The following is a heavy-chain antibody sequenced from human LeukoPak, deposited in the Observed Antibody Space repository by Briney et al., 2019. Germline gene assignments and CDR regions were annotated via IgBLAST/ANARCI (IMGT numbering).Heavy chain of an antibody. CDR2: INQDGTEK. D-gene: IGHD2-15*01. Sequence: GGSLRLSCAASGFSFTTYWMSWVRQAPGKGLEWVANINQDGTEKYYVDSVKGRFTISRDNAKNSLYLQMNSLRAEDTAVYYCASPKTGYCSGGSCYWGGFDYWGQGTLVTVSS. J-gene: IGHJ4*02. CDR1: GFSFTTYW. V-gene: IGHV3-7*01. CDR3: ASPKTGYCSGGSCYWGGFDY.